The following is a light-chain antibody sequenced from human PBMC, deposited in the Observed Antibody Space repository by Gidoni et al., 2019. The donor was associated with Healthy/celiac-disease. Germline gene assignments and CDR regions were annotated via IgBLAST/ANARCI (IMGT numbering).Light chain of an antibody. CDR3: MQALQTPFT. V-gene: IGKV2-28*01. J-gene: IGKJ3*01. CDR2: LGS. CDR1: QSLLHSNGYNY. Sequence: IVMTQSPLSLPVTPGAPASISCRSSQSLLHSNGYNYLDWYLQKPGQSPQLLIYLGSNRASGVPDRFSGSGSGTDFTLKISRVEAEDVGVYYCMQALQTPFTFXPXTKVDIK.